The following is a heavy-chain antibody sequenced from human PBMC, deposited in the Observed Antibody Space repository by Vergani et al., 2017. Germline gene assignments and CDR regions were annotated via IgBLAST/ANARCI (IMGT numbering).Heavy chain of an antibody. CDR2: IGCRGVNA. Sequence: EVQLLESGGGLVQPGGSLRLTCAASEFTFSNYAMNWVRQAPGKGQELVSGIGCRGVNAYYTNSVKGRFTISRDKSKNMLFLQMNNLRTEDTAIYYCAKQYFVSGNYLFNYGGQGTLVTVSS. J-gene: IGHJ4*02. CDR1: EFTFSNYA. D-gene: IGHD3-10*01. CDR3: AKQYFVSGNYLFNY. V-gene: IGHV3-23*01.